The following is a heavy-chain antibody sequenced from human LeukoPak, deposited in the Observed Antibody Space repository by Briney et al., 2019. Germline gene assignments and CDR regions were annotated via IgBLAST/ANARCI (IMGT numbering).Heavy chain of an antibody. D-gene: IGHD2/OR15-2a*01. J-gene: IGHJ4*02. CDR3: ARHLRNSFFDY. CDR2: IYYSGST. Sequence: SETLSLTCTVSGGSISSYYWSWIRQPPGKGLEWIGYIYYSGSTSYYPSLESRVTISVGTSKTQFSLKLSSVTAADTAVYYCARHLRNSFFDYWGQGTLVTVSS. V-gene: IGHV4-59*08. CDR1: GGSISSYY.